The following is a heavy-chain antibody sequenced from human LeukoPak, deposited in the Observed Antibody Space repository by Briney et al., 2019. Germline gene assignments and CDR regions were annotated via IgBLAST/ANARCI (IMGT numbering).Heavy chain of an antibody. CDR3: ARVFRKVRGVIKNYYYYGMDV. V-gene: IGHV1-69*04. CDR1: GGTFSSYA. D-gene: IGHD3-10*01. J-gene: IGHJ6*02. Sequence: SVKVSCKASGGTFSSYAISWVRQAPGQGLEWMGRIIPILGIANYAQKFQGRVTITADKSTSTAYMEPSSLRSEDTAVYYCARVFRKVRGVIKNYYYYGMDVWGQGTTVTVSS. CDR2: IIPILGIA.